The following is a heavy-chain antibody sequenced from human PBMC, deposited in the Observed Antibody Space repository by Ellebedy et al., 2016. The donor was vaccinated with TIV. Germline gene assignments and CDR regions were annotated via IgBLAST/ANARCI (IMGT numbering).Heavy chain of an antibody. J-gene: IGHJ5*02. D-gene: IGHD5/OR15-5a*01. V-gene: IGHV3-7*03. CDR3: ARDGSGYSVS. Sequence: GESLKISCAASGFTFSSSWMSWLRQAPGKGLEWVANTNQAGTETHSVDSVKGRFTVSRDNAKSSLFLQMNSLGVEDTAVYYCARDGSGYSVSWGQGTLVTVSS. CDR2: TNQAGTET. CDR1: GFTFSSSW.